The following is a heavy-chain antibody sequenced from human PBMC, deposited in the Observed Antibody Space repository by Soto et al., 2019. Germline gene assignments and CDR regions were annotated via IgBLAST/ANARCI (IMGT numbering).Heavy chain of an antibody. J-gene: IGHJ3*02. CDR1: GYSFTSYW. D-gene: IGHD3-22*01. CDR2: IYPGDSDT. CDR3: ARSRTGDYYDSSGYSLGAFDI. Sequence: GASLKISCKCSGYSFTSYWIGWVRQMPGKXLEWMGIIYPGDSDTRYSPSFQGQVTISADKSISTAYLQWSSLKASDTAMYYCARSRTGDYYDSSGYSLGAFDIWGQGTMVT. V-gene: IGHV5-51*01.